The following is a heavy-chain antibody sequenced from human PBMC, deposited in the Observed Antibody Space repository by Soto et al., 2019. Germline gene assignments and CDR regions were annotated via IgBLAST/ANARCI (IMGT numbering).Heavy chain of an antibody. CDR1: GYTFTGYG. J-gene: IGHJ4*02. Sequence: ASVKVSCKASGYTFTGYGISWVRQAPGQGLERMGWISAYNGNTNYAQKHQGRVNMTTDTSTSTAYMELRSLRSDDTAKYNNTREGRGCYFVYWGQGPLVTVS. D-gene: IGHD6-19*01. CDR3: TREGRGCYFVY. CDR2: ISAYNGNT. V-gene: IGHV1-18*01.